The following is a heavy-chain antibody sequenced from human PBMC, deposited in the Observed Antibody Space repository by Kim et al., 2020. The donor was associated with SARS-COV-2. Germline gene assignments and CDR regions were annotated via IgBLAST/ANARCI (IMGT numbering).Heavy chain of an antibody. D-gene: IGHD3-22*01. CDR1: GFTFSSYS. CDR3: ARARYYDSSGYPLADY. CDR2: ISSSSSYI. V-gene: IGHV3-21*01. J-gene: IGHJ4*02. Sequence: GSLRLSCAASGFTFSSYSMNWVRQAPGKGLEWVSSISSSSSYIYYADSVKGRFTISRDNAKNSLYLQMNSLRAEDTAVYYCARARYYDSSGYPLADYWGQGTLVTVSS.